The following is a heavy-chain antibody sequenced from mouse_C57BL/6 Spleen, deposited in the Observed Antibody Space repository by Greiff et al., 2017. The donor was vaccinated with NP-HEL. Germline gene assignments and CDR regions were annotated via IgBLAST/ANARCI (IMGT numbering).Heavy chain of an antibody. CDR2: IDPSDSYT. CDR1: GYTFTSYW. Sequence: QVQLQQPGAELVKPGASVKLSCKASGYTFTSYWMQWVKPRPGQGLEWIGEIDPSDSYTNYNQKFKGKATLTVDTSSSTAYMQLSSLTSEDSAVYYCARGSSYYAMDYWGQGTSVTVSS. V-gene: IGHV1-50*01. D-gene: IGHD1-1*01. CDR3: ARGSSYYAMDY. J-gene: IGHJ4*01.